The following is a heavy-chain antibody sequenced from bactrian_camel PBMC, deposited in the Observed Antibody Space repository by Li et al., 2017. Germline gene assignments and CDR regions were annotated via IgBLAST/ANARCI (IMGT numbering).Heavy chain of an antibody. D-gene: IGHD1*01. CDR2: LDTVDRSA. CDR3: AADPRPCHEIDPINAYIH. V-gene: IGHV3S54*01. Sequence: HVQLVESGGGSVQAGGTLRLSCAASGSTYSRACMGWFRQAPGKERERVARLDTVDRSAYYADSVKGRFTISQDNAKDTLYLQMSSLKPEDTAMYYCAADPRPCHEIDPINAYIHWGQGTQVTVS. CDR1: GSTYSRAC. J-gene: IGHJ4*01.